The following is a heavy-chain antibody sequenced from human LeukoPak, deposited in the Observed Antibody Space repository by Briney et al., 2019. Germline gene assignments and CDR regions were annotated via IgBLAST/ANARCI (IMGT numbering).Heavy chain of an antibody. J-gene: IGHJ5*02. CDR1: GFTFSTYA. D-gene: IGHD2-21*01. V-gene: IGHV3-64D*06. CDR3: VKACCAFDAYDCFDT. CDR2: IISRGGST. Sequence: GGSLRLSCSASGFTFSTYAMHWVRQAPGKGLEYVSAIISRGGSTYYADSVKGRFTISRDNSKNTLYLQMSSLRPEHTAVYFCVKACCAFDAYDCFDTWGQGTLVTVSS.